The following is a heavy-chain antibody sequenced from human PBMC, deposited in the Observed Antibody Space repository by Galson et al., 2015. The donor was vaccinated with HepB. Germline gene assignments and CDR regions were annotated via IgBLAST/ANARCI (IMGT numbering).Heavy chain of an antibody. CDR2: LSGSGGST. J-gene: IGHJ3*02. V-gene: IGHV3-23*01. Sequence: SLRLSCAASGFTFSSYAMSWVRQAPGKGLEWVSGLSGSGGSTYYADSVKGRFTISRDNSKNMVYLQMNSLRAEDTAMYYCAKYRYTSSWQGNAFDIWGQGTMVTVSS. CDR1: GFTFSSYA. CDR3: AKYRYTSSWQGNAFDI. D-gene: IGHD6-13*01.